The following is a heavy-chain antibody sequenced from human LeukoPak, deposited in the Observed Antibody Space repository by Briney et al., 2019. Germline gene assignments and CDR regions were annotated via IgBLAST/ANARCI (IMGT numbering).Heavy chain of an antibody. Sequence: SVKVSFKASGGTFSSYAISWVRQAPGQGLEWMGRIIPILGIANYAQKFQGRDTITADKSTSTAYMELSSLRSEDTAVYYCARSLLWFGNTYYFDYWGQGTLVTVSS. J-gene: IGHJ4*02. CDR2: IIPILGIA. CDR1: GGTFSSYA. D-gene: IGHD3-10*01. CDR3: ARSLLWFGNTYYFDY. V-gene: IGHV1-69*04.